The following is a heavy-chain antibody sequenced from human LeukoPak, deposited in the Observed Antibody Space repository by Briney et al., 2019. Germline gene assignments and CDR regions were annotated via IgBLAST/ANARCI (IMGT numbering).Heavy chain of an antibody. J-gene: IGHJ4*02. CDR1: GGSISSYY. Sequence: SETLSLTCTVSGGSISSYYWSWIRQPPGKGLEWIGYIYYSGSTNYNPSLKSRVTISVDTSKNQFSLKLSSVTAADTAVYYCARGPPFIAAASTFDYWGQGTLVTVSS. CDR2: IYYSGST. CDR3: ARGPPFIAAASTFDY. D-gene: IGHD6-13*01. V-gene: IGHV4-59*12.